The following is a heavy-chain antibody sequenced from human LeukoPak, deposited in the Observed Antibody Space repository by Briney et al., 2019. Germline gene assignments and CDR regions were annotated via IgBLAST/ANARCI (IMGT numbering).Heavy chain of an antibody. V-gene: IGHV3-74*01. CDR1: GFTFSSYW. CDR3: ARDLGSSSWYRTKKKFDY. J-gene: IGHJ4*02. D-gene: IGHD6-13*01. Sequence: GGSLRLSCAASGFTFSSYWMHWVRQAPGKGLGWVSRINSDGSSTSYADSVKGRFTISRDNAKNTLYLQMNSLRAEDTAVYYCARDLGSSSWYRTKKKFDYWGQGTLVTVSS. CDR2: INSDGSST.